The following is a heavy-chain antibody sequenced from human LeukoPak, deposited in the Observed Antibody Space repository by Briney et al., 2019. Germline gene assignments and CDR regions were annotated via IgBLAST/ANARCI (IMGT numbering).Heavy chain of an antibody. D-gene: IGHD3-3*01. Sequence: ASLKVSCKASGYTFTGYYMHWVRQAPGQGLEWMGWINPNSGDTNYAQKFQGRVTMTRDTSTSTAYMDLSRLRSDDTAVYYCAREGVIKSFDYWGQGTLVTVSS. CDR2: INPNSGDT. V-gene: IGHV1-2*02. CDR1: GYTFTGYY. J-gene: IGHJ4*02. CDR3: AREGVIKSFDY.